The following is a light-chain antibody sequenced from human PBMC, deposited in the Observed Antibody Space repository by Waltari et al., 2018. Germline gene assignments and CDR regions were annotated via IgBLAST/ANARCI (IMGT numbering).Light chain of an antibody. CDR2: DAG. Sequence: HIPTQPPPVSVAPGQTAHIPCGETNIGSASVHWYQQKPGQAPVRVVPDAGPRTSGIPERFFDSKSGNTATLTLIRVEAGDEADFYCQLWDSSIDQWVFGGGTKLTVL. V-gene: IGLV3-21*02. J-gene: IGLJ3*02. CDR3: QLWDSSIDQWV. CDR1: NIGSAS.